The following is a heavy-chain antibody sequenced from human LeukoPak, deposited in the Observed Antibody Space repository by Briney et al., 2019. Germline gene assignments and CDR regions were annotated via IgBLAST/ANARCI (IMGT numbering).Heavy chain of an antibody. D-gene: IGHD6-19*01. Sequence: SETLSLTCTVSGGSISSYYWSWIRQPPGKGLEWIGYIYYSGSTNYNPSLKSRVTISVDTSKNQFSLKLSSVTAADTAVYYCARSLGIAVAGIDYWGQGTLATVSS. J-gene: IGHJ4*02. CDR1: GGSISSYY. V-gene: IGHV4-59*01. CDR3: ARSLGIAVAGIDY. CDR2: IYYSGST.